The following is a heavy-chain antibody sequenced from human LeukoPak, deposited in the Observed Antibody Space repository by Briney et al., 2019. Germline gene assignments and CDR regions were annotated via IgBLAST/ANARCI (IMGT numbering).Heavy chain of an antibody. CDR3: ARTGYCSSASCYTASRPYYYYYMDV. Sequence: SETLSLTCTVSGVSISSYYWSWIRQPPGKGLEWIGYIYYSGSTNYNPSLKSRVTISVDTSKNQFSLKLSSVTAADTAVYYCARTGYCSSASCYTASRPYYYYYMDVWGKGTTVTVSS. CDR1: GVSISSYY. J-gene: IGHJ6*03. CDR2: IYYSGST. V-gene: IGHV4-59*01. D-gene: IGHD2-2*02.